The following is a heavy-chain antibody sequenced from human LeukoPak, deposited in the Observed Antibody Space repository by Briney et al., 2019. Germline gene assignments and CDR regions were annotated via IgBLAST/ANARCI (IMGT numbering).Heavy chain of an antibody. D-gene: IGHD1-7*01. J-gene: IGHJ4*02. CDR2: INHSGST. CDR1: GGSFSGYY. V-gene: IGHV4-34*01. CDR3: ARKQTGTMYDV. Sequence: SETLSLTCAVYGGSFSGYYWSWIRQPPGKGLEWIGEINHSGSTNYNPSLTSRVSISKDTSDNQFSLRLYSVTAADTAVYYCARKQTGTMYDVWGQGTQVTVSS.